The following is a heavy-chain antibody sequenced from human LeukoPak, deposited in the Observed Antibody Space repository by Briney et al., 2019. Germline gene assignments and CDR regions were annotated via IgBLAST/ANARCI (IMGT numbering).Heavy chain of an antibody. CDR3: ARGVGATITPDFDY. Sequence: SETLSLTCTVSGGSISSYYWSWIRQPPGKGLEWIGYIYYSGSTNYNPSLKSRVTISVDTSKNQFSLKLSSVTAADTAVYYCARGVGATITPDFDYWGQGTLVTVSS. J-gene: IGHJ4*02. CDR2: IYYSGST. D-gene: IGHD1-26*01. V-gene: IGHV4-59*01. CDR1: GGSISSYY.